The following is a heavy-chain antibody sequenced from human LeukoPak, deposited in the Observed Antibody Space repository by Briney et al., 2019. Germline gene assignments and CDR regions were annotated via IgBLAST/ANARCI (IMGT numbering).Heavy chain of an antibody. J-gene: IGHJ4*02. CDR3: ARNLYYDFWSPLAD. V-gene: IGHV1-18*01. Sequence: ASVKVSCKASGYTFTSYGISWVRQAPGQGLEWMGWISAYNGNTNYAQKLQGRVTMTTDTSTSTAYMELRSLRSDDTAVYYCARNLYYDFWSPLADWGQGTLVTVSS. CDR1: GYTFTSYG. CDR2: ISAYNGNT. D-gene: IGHD3-3*01.